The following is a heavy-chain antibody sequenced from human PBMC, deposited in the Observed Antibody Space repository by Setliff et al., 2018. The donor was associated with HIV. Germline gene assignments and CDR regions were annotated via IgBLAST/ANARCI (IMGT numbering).Heavy chain of an antibody. Sequence: SETLSLTCSVSGGSVSSTSNYWGWIRQPPGKGLEWIGSIYYSGSTYYNPSLKSRVTISADASKNQFSLKLSSVIAADTAVYYCARDPLRSEARGFDIWGQGTMVTVSS. D-gene: IGHD3-3*01. CDR1: GGSVSSTSNY. J-gene: IGHJ3*02. CDR3: ARDPLRSEARGFDI. V-gene: IGHV4-39*07. CDR2: IYYSGST.